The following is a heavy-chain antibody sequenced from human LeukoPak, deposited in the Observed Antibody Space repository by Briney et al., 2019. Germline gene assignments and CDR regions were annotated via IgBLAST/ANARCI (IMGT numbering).Heavy chain of an antibody. D-gene: IGHD6-19*01. J-gene: IGHJ5*02. CDR3: ARGSVAGLLNWFDP. V-gene: IGHV1-8*03. CDR2: MNPNSGNT. CDR1: GYTFTSYD. Sequence: ASVKVSCKPSGYTFTSYDINWVRPATGQGLEWMGWMNPNSGNTGYAQKFQGRVTITRNTSISTAYMELSSLKSEDTAVYYCARGSVAGLLNWFDPWGQGTLVTVSS.